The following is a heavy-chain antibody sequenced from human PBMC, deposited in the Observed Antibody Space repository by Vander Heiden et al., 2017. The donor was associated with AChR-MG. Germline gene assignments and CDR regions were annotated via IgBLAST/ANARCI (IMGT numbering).Heavy chain of an antibody. J-gene: IGHJ6*03. V-gene: IGHV3-21*02. D-gene: IGHD1-1*01. CDR3: AREGGISYYFYLDF. CDR1: GFTLSNHH. CDR2: ISGSGSHI. Sequence: EVQLVESGGGLVKPGESLRLSCAVSGFTLSNHHINWVRQAPGKGLEWVSSISGSGSHIFYADSVKGRFTISRDNAKASVDLQMNSLRAEDTAVYYCAREGGISYYFYLDFWGTGTTVIVSS.